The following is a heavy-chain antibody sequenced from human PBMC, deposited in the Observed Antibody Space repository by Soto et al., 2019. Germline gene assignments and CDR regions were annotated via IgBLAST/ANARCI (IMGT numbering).Heavy chain of an antibody. D-gene: IGHD1-7*01. CDR2: IRPDGSNT. J-gene: IGHJ6*02. Sequence: EVQLVESGGDLVQPGGSLRLSCVPSGFLFRSYWMHWVRQTPAKGLVWVSEIRPDGSNTNYADSVRGRFTMSRDNAKNALYLLINSLRGEDAGVYYCGRGTSAGKGVDVWGQGTTVIVSS. V-gene: IGHV3-74*01. CDR3: GRGTSAGKGVDV. CDR1: GFLFRSYW.